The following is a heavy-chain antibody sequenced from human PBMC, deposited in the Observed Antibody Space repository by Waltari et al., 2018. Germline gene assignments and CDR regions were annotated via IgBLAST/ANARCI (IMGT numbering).Heavy chain of an antibody. V-gene: IGHV4-38-2*01. CDR1: GYPISRGSY. CDR2: IYHSGTT. D-gene: IGHD3-22*01. J-gene: IGHJ4*02. Sequence: QVQLQESGPGLGKPSETLSLTCAVSGYPISRGSYWGWIRQPPGKGLEWIGSIYHSGTTYYSPSLKSRVTISVDTSKNQFSLKLSSVTAADTAVYYCARGGDYYYDSSGYYFVYWGQGTLVTVSS. CDR3: ARGGDYYYDSSGYYFVY.